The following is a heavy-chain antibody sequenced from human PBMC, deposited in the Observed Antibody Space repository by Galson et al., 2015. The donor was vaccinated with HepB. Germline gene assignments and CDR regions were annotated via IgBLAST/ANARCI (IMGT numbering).Heavy chain of an antibody. CDR1: GDSVSTNSAA. J-gene: IGHJ3*02. CDR2: TYYRSKWYN. V-gene: IGHV6-1*01. D-gene: IGHD1-1*01. Sequence: CAISGDSVSTNSAAWNWIRQSPSRGLEWLGRTYYRSKWYNGYAVSVKSRIVINADTSKNQFSLQLNSVTPEDTAVYYCAREVSATGTVDIWGQGTVITVSS. CDR3: AREVSATGTVDI.